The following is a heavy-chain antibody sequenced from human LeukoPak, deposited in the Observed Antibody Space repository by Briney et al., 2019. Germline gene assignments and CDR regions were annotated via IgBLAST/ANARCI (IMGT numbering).Heavy chain of an antibody. CDR3: ARGPGRAIAVAGTSLGRSPGDADSDY. Sequence: SETLSLTCTVSGGPISPYYWSWIRQPPGKGLEWIGYVYYSGSTNYNPSLKSRVTISVDTSKSQFSLKLTSVTAADTAVYYCARGPGRAIAVAGTSLGRSPGDADSDYWGQGTLVTVSS. D-gene: IGHD6-19*01. CDR1: GGPISPYY. J-gene: IGHJ4*02. CDR2: VYYSGST. V-gene: IGHV4-59*01.